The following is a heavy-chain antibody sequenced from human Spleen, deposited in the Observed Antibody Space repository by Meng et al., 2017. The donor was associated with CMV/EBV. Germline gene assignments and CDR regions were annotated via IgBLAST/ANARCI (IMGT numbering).Heavy chain of an antibody. CDR2: INPNSGGT. CDR3: ARLFVNEGWFDP. J-gene: IGHJ5*02. D-gene: IGHD3-3*01. V-gene: IGHV1-2*02. Sequence: ASVKVSCKASGYTFTGYYMHWVRQAPGQGLEWMGWINPNSGGTNYAQKFQGRVTMTRDTSISTAYMELSRLRSDDTAVYFCARLFVNEGWFDPWGQGTLVTVSS. CDR1: GYTFTGYY.